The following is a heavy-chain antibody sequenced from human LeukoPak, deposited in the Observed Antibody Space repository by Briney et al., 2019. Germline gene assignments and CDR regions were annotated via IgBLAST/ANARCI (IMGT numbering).Heavy chain of an antibody. Sequence: GASVKVSCEASGYTFTSFDINWVRQASGQGLEWMGGMNPNSGNTDYAQKFQGRVTMTRNTSKSTAYMEQSSLRSEDTAVYYCALLFRGRIAVAGNHWGQGTLVTVSS. V-gene: IGHV1-8*01. CDR3: ALLFRGRIAVAGNH. CDR1: GYTFTSFD. D-gene: IGHD6-19*01. J-gene: IGHJ5*02. CDR2: MNPNSGNT.